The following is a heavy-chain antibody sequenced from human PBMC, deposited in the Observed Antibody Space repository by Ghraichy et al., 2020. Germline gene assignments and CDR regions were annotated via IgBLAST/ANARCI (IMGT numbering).Heavy chain of an antibody. V-gene: IGHV3-23*01. Sequence: GGSLRLSCAASGFTFSSYAMSWVRQAPGKGLEWVSAISGSGGSTYYADSVKGRFTISRDNSKNTLYLQMNSLRAEDTAVYYCAREYYDFWSGYPIDYWGQGTQVTVSS. J-gene: IGHJ4*02. CDR2: ISGSGGST. CDR3: AREYYDFWSGYPIDY. CDR1: GFTFSSYA. D-gene: IGHD3-3*01.